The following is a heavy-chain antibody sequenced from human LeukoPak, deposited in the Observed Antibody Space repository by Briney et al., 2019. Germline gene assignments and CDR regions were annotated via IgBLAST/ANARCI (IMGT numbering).Heavy chain of an antibody. V-gene: IGHV1-2*02. CDR1: GYTFTGYY. J-gene: IGHJ4*02. CDR3: ARGARRYYDFWSGYYYFDY. CDR2: INPNSGGT. Sequence: ASVTVSCKASGYTFTGYYMHWVRQAPGQGLEWMGWINPNSGGTNYAQKFQGRVTMTRDTSISTAYMELSRLRSDDTAVYYCARGARRYYDFWSGYYYFDYWGQGTLVTVSS. D-gene: IGHD3-3*01.